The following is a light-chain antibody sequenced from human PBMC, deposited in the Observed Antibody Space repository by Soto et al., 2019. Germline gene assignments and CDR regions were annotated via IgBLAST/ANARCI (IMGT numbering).Light chain of an antibody. CDR1: QSVSSY. J-gene: IGKJ1*01. V-gene: IGKV3-11*01. CDR2: DAS. Sequence: EIVLTQSPAILSMSPGERATLSCRASQSVSSYFAWYQQKPGQAPRLLIYDASNRATGVPARFSGSGSGTDFTLTISSLEPEEFEVYYCQQRRYWPVTFGQGTKVEIK. CDR3: QQRRYWPVT.